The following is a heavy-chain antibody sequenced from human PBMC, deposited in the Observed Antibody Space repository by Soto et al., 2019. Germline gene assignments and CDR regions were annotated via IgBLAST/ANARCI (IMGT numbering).Heavy chain of an antibody. CDR3: ARGTIFGVVITTRYYGMDV. CDR2: IIPIFGTA. V-gene: IGHV1-69*06. Sequence: QVQLVQSGAEVKKPGSSVTVSCKASGGTFSSYAISWVRQAPGQGLEWMGGIIPIFGTANYAQKFQGRVTITADKSTSTAYMELSSLRSEDTAVYYCARGTIFGVVITTRYYGMDVWGQGTTVTVSS. CDR1: GGTFSSYA. J-gene: IGHJ6*02. D-gene: IGHD3-3*01.